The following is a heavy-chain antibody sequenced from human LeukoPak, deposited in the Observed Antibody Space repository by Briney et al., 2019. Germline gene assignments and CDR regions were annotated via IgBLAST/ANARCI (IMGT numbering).Heavy chain of an antibody. CDR1: GYTFTGYY. D-gene: IGHD3-10*01. J-gene: IGHJ3*02. V-gene: IGHV1-2*02. CDR2: INPNSGGT. CDR3: ARDLVPWFGELLYPLPSAFDI. Sequence: GASVKVSCKASGYTFTGYYMHWVRQAPGQGLEWMGWINPNSGGTNYAQKFQGRVTMTRDTSISTAYMELSRLRSDDTAVYYCARDLVPWFGELLYPLPSAFDIWGQGTMVTVSS.